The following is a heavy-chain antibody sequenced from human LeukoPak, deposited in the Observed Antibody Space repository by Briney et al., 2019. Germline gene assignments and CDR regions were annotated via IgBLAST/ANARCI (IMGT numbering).Heavy chain of an antibody. Sequence: GASVKDSCEASGYTFSDYYIHWVRQAPGQGLEWVGRILPKSGGTTYAQKFQGRVTVTRDTSIGTAYMELSRLTSDDTAVYYCARERGVGDSAFDYWGQGSLVTVSS. CDR2: ILPKSGGT. J-gene: IGHJ4*02. V-gene: IGHV1-2*06. CDR3: ARERGVGDSAFDY. CDR1: GYTFSDYY. D-gene: IGHD2-8*01.